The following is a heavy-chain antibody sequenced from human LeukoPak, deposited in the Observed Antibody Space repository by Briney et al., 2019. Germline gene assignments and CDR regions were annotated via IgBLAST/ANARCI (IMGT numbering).Heavy chain of an antibody. D-gene: IGHD2-2*01. CDR1: GFAFSSYA. J-gene: IGHJ5*01. V-gene: IGHV3-23*01. CDR3: TLPVVPTAIANWFDS. Sequence: PGGSLRLSCAASGFAFSSYAMSWVRQAPGKGLEWVSGIRNSGGSTYYADSVKGRFTISRDNSKNTLYLQMHSLRAEDTAVYYCTLPVVPTAIANWFDSWGQGTLVTVSS. CDR2: IRNSGGST.